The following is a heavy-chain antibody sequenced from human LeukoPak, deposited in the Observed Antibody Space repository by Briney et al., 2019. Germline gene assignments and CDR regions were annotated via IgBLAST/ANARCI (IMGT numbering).Heavy chain of an antibody. CDR2: IKQDGSEK. Sequence: AGGSLRLSCAASGFTFSSYWMSWVRQAPGKGLEWVANIKQDGSEKYYVDSVKGRFTISRDNAKNSLYLQMNSLRAEDTAVYYCARAGVRWPDAFDIWGQGTMVTVSS. J-gene: IGHJ3*02. CDR3: ARAGVRWPDAFDI. CDR1: GFTFSSYW. D-gene: IGHD4-23*01. V-gene: IGHV3-7*01.